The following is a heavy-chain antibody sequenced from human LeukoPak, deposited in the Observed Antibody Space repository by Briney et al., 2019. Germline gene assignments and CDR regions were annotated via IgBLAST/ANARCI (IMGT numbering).Heavy chain of an antibody. CDR1: GFTFSSYA. D-gene: IGHD6-13*01. V-gene: IGHV3-64*01. J-gene: IGHJ6*02. CDR3: ASSIAAADPLDYYYGMDV. CDR2: ISSNGGST. Sequence: TGGSLRLSCAASGFTFSSYAMHWVRQAPGKGLEYVSAISSNGGSTYYANSVKGRFTISRDNSKSTLYLQMGSLRAEDMAVYYCASSIAAADPLDYYYGMDVWGQGTTVTVSS.